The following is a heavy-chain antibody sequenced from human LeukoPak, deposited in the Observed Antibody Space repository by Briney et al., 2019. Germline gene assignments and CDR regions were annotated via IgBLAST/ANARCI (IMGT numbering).Heavy chain of an antibody. CDR2: ISSSSSYI. CDR1: GFTFSSYW. CDR3: ARAVEIYYYDSSGYQDY. D-gene: IGHD3-22*01. J-gene: IGHJ4*02. Sequence: GGSLRLSCAASGFTFSSYWMNWVRQAPGKGLEWVSSISSSSSYIYYADSVKGRFTISRDNAKNSLYLQMNSLRAEDTAVYYCARAVEIYYYDSSGYQDYWGQGTLVTVSS. V-gene: IGHV3-21*01.